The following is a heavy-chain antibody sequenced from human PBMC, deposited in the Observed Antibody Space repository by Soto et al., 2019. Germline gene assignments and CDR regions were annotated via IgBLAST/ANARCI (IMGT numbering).Heavy chain of an antibody. Sequence: GGSLRLSCAASGFTFSNAWMNWVRQAPGKGLEWVGRIKSKTDGGTTDYAAPVKGRFTISRDDSKNTLYLQMNSLKTEDTAVYYCTTESPLGYFSGGGSSDFDYCGQGNPVTVSS. CDR1: GFTFSNAW. CDR3: TTESPLGYFSGGGSSDFDY. CDR2: IKSKTDGGTT. V-gene: IGHV3-15*07. J-gene: IGHJ4*02. D-gene: IGHD2-15*01.